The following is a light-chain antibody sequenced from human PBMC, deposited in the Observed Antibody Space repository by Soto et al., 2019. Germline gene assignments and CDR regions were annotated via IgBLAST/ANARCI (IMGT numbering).Light chain of an antibody. CDR1: QSVSSN. J-gene: IGKJ2*01. V-gene: IGKV3-15*01. CDR2: GAS. Sequence: EIVMTQSPATLSVSPGARATLSCRASQSVSSNLAWYQQKPGQAPRLLIYGASTRATGIPARFSGSGSGTEFTLTIGSLQSEDFAVYYGQQYNNWPYTFGQGTKLEIK. CDR3: QQYNNWPYT.